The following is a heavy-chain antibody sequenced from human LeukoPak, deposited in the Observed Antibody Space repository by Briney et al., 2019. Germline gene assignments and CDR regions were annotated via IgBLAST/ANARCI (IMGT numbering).Heavy chain of an antibody. D-gene: IGHD3-22*01. CDR1: GFTFSSYW. V-gene: IGHV3-74*01. J-gene: IGHJ4*02. CDR3: AENYYDSSGYFGY. Sequence: GGSLRLSCAASGFTFSSYWMHWVRQAPGKGLVWVSRINSDGSSTSYADSVEGRFTISRDNAKNTLHLQMNSLRAEDTAVYYCAENYYDSSGYFGYWGQGTLVTVSS. CDR2: INSDGSST.